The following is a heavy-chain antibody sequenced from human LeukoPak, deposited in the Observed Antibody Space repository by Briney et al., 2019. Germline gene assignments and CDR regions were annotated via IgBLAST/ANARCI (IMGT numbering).Heavy chain of an antibody. CDR1: GGTFSSYA. Sequence: ASVKVSCKASGGTFSSYAISWVRQAPGQGLEWMGGIIPIFGTANYAQKFQGRVTITADKSTSTAYMELSSLRSEDTAVYYCARAYYYGSGSYFDYWGQGTLVTVSS. D-gene: IGHD3-10*01. CDR2: IIPIFGTA. V-gene: IGHV1-69*06. J-gene: IGHJ4*02. CDR3: ARAYYYGSGSYFDY.